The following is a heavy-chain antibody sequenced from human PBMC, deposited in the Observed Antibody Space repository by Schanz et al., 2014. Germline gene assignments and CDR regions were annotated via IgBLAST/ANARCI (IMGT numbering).Heavy chain of an antibody. D-gene: IGHD1-1*01. J-gene: IGHJ4*02. CDR1: GIPFRGLT. Sequence: EVHLVESGGGLVRPGGPRRLSWAPSGIPFRGLTFNGSRQAPGKGLEWISYITYNGGTIYYADSVKGRFTISRDNAKNSLYLEMNSLRAEDTALYYCARDRRNADLDYWGQGTLVTVSS. V-gene: IGHV3-48*01. CDR2: ITYNGGTI. CDR3: ARDRRNADLDY.